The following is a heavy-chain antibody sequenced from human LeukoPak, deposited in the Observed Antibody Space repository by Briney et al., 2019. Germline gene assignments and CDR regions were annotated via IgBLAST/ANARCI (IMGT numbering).Heavy chain of an antibody. D-gene: IGHD1-1*01. CDR2: INPNSGGT. J-gene: IGHJ1*01. V-gene: IGHV1-2*02. CDR1: GYTFTGYY. CDR3: ARDHGEYNPGEVEYFQH. Sequence: ASVKVSCKASGYTFTGYYMHWVRQAPGQGLEWMGWINPNSGGTNYAQKFQGRVTMTRDTFISTAYMELSRLRSDDTAVYYCARDHGEYNPGEVEYFQHWGQGTLVTVSS.